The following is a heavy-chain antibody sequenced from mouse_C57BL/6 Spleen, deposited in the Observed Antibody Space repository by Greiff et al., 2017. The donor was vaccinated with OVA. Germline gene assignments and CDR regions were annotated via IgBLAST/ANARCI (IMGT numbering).Heavy chain of an antibody. Sequence: VQLQQSGTVLARPGASVKMSCKTSGYTFTSYWMHWVKQRPGQGLEWIGAIYPGNSDTSYNQKFKGKAKLTAVTSASTAYMELSSLTNEDSAVYYCTRSYYGSSYVFDYWGQGTTLTVSS. D-gene: IGHD1-1*01. CDR2: IYPGNSDT. CDR3: TRSYYGSSYVFDY. J-gene: IGHJ2*01. CDR1: GYTFTSYW. V-gene: IGHV1-5*01.